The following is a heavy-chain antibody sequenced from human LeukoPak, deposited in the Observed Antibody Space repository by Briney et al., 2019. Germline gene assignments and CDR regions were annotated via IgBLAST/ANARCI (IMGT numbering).Heavy chain of an antibody. CDR1: GLTFTSHG. Sequence: GRSLRLSCAASGLTFTSHGFHWVRQAPGRGLEWLTFISLDGSRKSYADSVKGRFTFSRDNSKNTLYLQMNSLRAEDTAVYYCARDRVGATDYFDYWGQGTLVTVSS. CDR2: ISLDGSRK. D-gene: IGHD1-26*01. V-gene: IGHV3-30*03. J-gene: IGHJ4*02. CDR3: ARDRVGATDYFDY.